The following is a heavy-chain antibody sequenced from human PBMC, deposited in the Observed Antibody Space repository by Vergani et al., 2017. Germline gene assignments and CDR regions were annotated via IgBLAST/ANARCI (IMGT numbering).Heavy chain of an antibody. Sequence: EVQLLESGGGLVQPGGSLRLSCAASGFTFSIYAMSWVRQAPGKGVEWVSAISGSGGSTYYADSARGRFTISRDNSKNTLDRKMNSLRAEDTAVYYCAKDLNFYGSGSYLDYWGQGTLVTVSS. CDR2: ISGSGGST. CDR1: GFTFSIYA. D-gene: IGHD3-10*01. CDR3: AKDLNFYGSGSYLDY. V-gene: IGHV3-23*01. J-gene: IGHJ4*02.